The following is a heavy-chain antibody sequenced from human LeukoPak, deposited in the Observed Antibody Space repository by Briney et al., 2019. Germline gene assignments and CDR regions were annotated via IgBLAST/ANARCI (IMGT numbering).Heavy chain of an antibody. J-gene: IGHJ6*02. V-gene: IGHV1-18*01. CDR3: ARDPKVRYFDWLRDYYYGMDV. D-gene: IGHD3-9*01. Sequence: ASVKVSCKASGYTFTSYGISWVRQAPGQGLEWMGWISAYNGNTNYAQKLQGRVTMTTDTSTSTAYMELRSLRSDDTAVYYCARDPKVRYFDWLRDYYYGMDVWGQGTLVTVSS. CDR1: GYTFTSYG. CDR2: ISAYNGNT.